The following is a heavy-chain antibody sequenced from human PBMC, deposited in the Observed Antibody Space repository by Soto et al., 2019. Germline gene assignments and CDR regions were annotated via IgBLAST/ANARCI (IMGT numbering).Heavy chain of an antibody. V-gene: IGHV3-73*01. CDR3: TRHRDYSNYTTKFYY. CDR1: GFTFSGSA. J-gene: IGHJ4*02. D-gene: IGHD4-4*01. Sequence: GGSLRLSCAASGFTFSGSAMHWVRQASGKGLEWVGRIRSKANSYATAYAASVKGRFTISRDDSKNTAYLQMNSLKTEDTAVYYCTRHRDYSNYTTKFYYWGQGTLVTVSS. CDR2: IRSKANSYAT.